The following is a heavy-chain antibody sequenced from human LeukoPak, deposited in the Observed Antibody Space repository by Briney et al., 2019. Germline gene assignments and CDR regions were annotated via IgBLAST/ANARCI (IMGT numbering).Heavy chain of an antibody. CDR3: AKEGLDSGSSFSAWFDP. Sequence: GGSLILSCAASGFTFSNYGMHWVRQAPGKGLEWVTVISYDVRTTYYADSVKGRFTISRDNSKNTLYLQMISLRAEDTAVYYCAKEGLDSGSSFSAWFDPWGQGTLVTVSS. V-gene: IGHV3-30*18. J-gene: IGHJ5*02. D-gene: IGHD3-10*01. CDR2: ISYDVRTT. CDR1: GFTFSNYG.